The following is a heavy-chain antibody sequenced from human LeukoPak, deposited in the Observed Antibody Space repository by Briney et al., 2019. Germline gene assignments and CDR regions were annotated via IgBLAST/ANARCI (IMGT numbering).Heavy chain of an antibody. V-gene: IGHV4-59*01. CDR1: GGSISSYY. CDR3: ARARGVAVTTIIANWFDP. J-gene: IGHJ5*02. D-gene: IGHD2-21*02. Sequence: SETLSLTCTVSGGSISSYYWSWIRQPPGKGLEWIGHIYYSGSTNYNPSLKSRVTISVDTSKNQFSLKLSSVTAADTAVYYCARARGVAVTTIIANWFDPWGQGTLVTVSS. CDR2: IYYSGST.